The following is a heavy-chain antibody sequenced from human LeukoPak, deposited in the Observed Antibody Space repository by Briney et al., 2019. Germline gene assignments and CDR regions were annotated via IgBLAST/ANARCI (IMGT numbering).Heavy chain of an antibody. CDR1: GFMFSNYS. CDR3: AREGTYGSGSYVFDY. V-gene: IGHV3-21*01. CDR2: ISSSSSYI. J-gene: IGHJ4*02. D-gene: IGHD3-10*01. Sequence: PGGSLRLSCAVSGFMFSNYSVNWVRQAPGKGLEWVSSISSSSSYIYYADSVKGRFTISRDNAKNSLYLQMNSLRAEDTAVYYCAREGTYGSGSYVFDYWGQGTLVTVSS.